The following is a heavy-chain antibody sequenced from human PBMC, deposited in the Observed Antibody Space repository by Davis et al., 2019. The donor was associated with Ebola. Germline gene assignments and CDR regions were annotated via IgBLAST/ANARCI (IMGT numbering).Heavy chain of an antibody. J-gene: IGHJ4*02. D-gene: IGHD6-13*01. CDR1: GFTFSNAW. V-gene: IGHV3-49*04. Sequence: GESLKISCAASGFTFSNAWMSWVRQAPGKGLEWVGFIRSKAYGGTREYAASVKGRFTISRDDSKSIAYLQMNSLETEDTAVYYCSREAPGTGLLDSWGQGTLVTVSS. CDR2: IRSKAYGGTR. CDR3: SREAPGTGLLDS.